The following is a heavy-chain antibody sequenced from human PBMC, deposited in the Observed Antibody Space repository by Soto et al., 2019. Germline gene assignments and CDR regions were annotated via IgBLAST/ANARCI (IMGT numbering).Heavy chain of an antibody. V-gene: IGHV3-21*01. CDR3: ARLYYDFWSGQSVGAFDI. CDR1: GFTFSSYS. J-gene: IGHJ3*02. D-gene: IGHD3-3*01. Sequence: GGSLRLSCAASGFTFSSYSMNWVRQAPGKGLEWVSSISSSSSYIYYADSVKGRFTISRDNAKNSLYLQMNSLRAEDTAVYYCARLYYDFWSGQSVGAFDIWGQGTMVTVSS. CDR2: ISSSSSYI.